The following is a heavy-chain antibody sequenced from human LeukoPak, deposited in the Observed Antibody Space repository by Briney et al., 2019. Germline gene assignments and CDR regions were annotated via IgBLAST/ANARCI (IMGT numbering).Heavy chain of an antibody. J-gene: IGHJ5*02. CDR2: ISSSSSYI. Sequence: GGSLRLSWAASGFTFSSYSMNGVRQAPGKGLEWVSSISSSSSYIYYADSVKGRFTISRDNAKNSLYLQMNSLRAEDTAVYYCASRYCSSTSCYALSWGQGTLVTVSS. V-gene: IGHV3-21*01. CDR3: ASRYCSSTSCYALS. D-gene: IGHD2-2*01. CDR1: GFTFSSYS.